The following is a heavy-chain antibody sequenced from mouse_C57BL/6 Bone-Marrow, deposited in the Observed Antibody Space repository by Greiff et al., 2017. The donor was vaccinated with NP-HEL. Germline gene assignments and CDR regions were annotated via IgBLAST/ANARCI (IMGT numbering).Heavy chain of an antibody. CDR1: GFTFSSYA. D-gene: IGHD2-5*01. V-gene: IGHV5-4*03. J-gene: IGHJ3*01. Sequence: EVKVMESGGGLVKPGGSLKLSCAASGFTFSSYAMSWVRQTPEKRLEWVATISDGGSYTYYPDNVKGRFTISRDNAKNTLYLQMSRLKSEDTAMYYCARQAAGYSNYVAYWGQGTLVTVSA. CDR3: ARQAAGYSNYVAY. CDR2: ISDGGSYT.